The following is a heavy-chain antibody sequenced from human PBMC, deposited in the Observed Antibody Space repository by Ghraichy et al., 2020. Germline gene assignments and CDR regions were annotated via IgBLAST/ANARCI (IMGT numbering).Heavy chain of an antibody. V-gene: IGHV3-7*03. J-gene: IGHJ4*02. Sequence: GGSLRLSCERKGSPLNVSHEVVSRQPSWKGIKRVADIMKDGGEKLYSDSVKGRITISRDNVRNSLSLQMKNVRAEDTALYYGARDPDFFSFDFWGQGALVIVAS. CDR3: ARDPDFFSFDF. CDR1: GSPLNVS. CDR2: IMKDGGEK.